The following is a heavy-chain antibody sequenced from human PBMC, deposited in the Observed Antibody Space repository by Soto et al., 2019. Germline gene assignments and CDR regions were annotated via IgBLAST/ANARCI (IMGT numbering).Heavy chain of an antibody. CDR2: IIPIFGTA. D-gene: IGHD5-12*01. CDR3: ARVGDGYEGVYPLDGYYYGMDV. CDR1: GGTFSSYA. J-gene: IGHJ6*02. Sequence: QVQLVQSGAEVKKPGSSVKVSCKASGGTFSSYAISWVRQAPGQGLEWMGGIIPIFGTANYAQKFQGRVTITADESTSTAYMELSSLRSEDTAVYYCARVGDGYEGVYPLDGYYYGMDVWGQGTTVTVSS. V-gene: IGHV1-69*12.